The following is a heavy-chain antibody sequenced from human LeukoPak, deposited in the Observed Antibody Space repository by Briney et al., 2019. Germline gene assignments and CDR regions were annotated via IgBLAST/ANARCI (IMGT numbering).Heavy chain of an antibody. V-gene: IGHV3-30*04. D-gene: IGHD6-6*01. CDR3: ARDRGGSSSPDYYYYMDV. CDR2: ISYVGRNK. Sequence: GGSLRLSCAASGFTFCSYAMQWARQAPGKGLEWGAVISYVGRNKYYADSVQGRFTISRDNSKNTLYLQMNSLRAEDTAVYYCARDRGGSSSPDYYYYMDVWGKGTTVTVSS. CDR1: GFTFCSYA. J-gene: IGHJ6*03.